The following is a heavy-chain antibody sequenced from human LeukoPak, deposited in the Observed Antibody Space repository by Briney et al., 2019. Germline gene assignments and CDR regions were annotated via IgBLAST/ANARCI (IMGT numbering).Heavy chain of an antibody. D-gene: IGHD1-26*01. CDR1: GFTFSSYE. V-gene: IGHV3-48*03. J-gene: IGHJ6*03. Sequence: GGSLRLSCAASGFTFSSYEMNWVRQAPGKGLEWVSYISSSGSTIYYADSVKGRFTISRDNAKNSLYLQMNSLRAEDTAVYYCARDPYSGSYGADYYYYKDVWGKGTTVTVSS. CDR2: ISSSGSTI. CDR3: ARDPYSGSYGADYYYYKDV.